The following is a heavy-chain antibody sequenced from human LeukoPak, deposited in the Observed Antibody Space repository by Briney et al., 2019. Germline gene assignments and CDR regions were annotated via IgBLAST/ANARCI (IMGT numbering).Heavy chain of an antibody. D-gene: IGHD6-13*01. CDR3: ARSDSSSFDY. Sequence: KPSETLSLTCTVSGGSNSSSSYYWSWIRQPPGKGLEWIGSIYYSGSTYYNPSLKSRVTISVDTSKNQFSLKLSSVTAADTAVYYCARSDSSSFDYWGQGTLVTVSS. J-gene: IGHJ4*02. CDR1: GGSNSSSSYY. V-gene: IGHV4-39*01. CDR2: IYYSGST.